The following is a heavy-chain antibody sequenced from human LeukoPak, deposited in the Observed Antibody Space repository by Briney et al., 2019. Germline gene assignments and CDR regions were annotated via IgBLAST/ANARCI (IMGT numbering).Heavy chain of an antibody. CDR3: ARDFDDSSGSNY. CDR1: GFTFSSYA. D-gene: IGHD3-22*01. CDR2: ISSNGGST. V-gene: IGHV3-64*01. J-gene: IGHJ4*02. Sequence: PGGSLRLSCAASGFTFSSYAMHWVRQAPGKGLEYVSAISSNGGSTYYANSVKGRFTISRDNSKNTLYLQMGSLRAEDMAVYYCARDFDDSSGSNYWGQGTPVTVSP.